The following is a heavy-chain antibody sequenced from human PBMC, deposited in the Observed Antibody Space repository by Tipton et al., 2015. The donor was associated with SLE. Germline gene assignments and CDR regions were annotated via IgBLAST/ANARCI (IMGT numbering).Heavy chain of an antibody. V-gene: IGHV4-39*07. D-gene: IGHD1-26*01. CDR3: ARDPSRYSGSQSPFDY. Sequence: TLSLTCTVSGGSISSSSYYWGWIRQPPGKGLEWIGSIYYSGSTYYNPSLKSRVTISVDTSTNQFSLKLSSVTAADTAVYYCARDPSRYSGSQSPFDYWGQGTLVTVSS. CDR1: GGSISSSSYY. J-gene: IGHJ4*02. CDR2: IYYSGST.